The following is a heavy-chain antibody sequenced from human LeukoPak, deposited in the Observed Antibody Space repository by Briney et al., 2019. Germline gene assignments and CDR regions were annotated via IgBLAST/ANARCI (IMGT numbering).Heavy chain of an antibody. Sequence: GGSWRLSWVASGSTFNIFAFHWAGQAPGRGLEWVSIINGNGAATYYADSFKGRFLISRDDSKSTVYLRMNKLRVEDSGLYYCANGLAASGNFLLRDYYYFIDVWGKGTTVIVS. D-gene: IGHD1-26*01. CDR2: INGNGAAT. CDR3: ANGLAASGNFLLRDYYYFIDV. J-gene: IGHJ6*03. CDR1: GSTFNIFA. V-gene: IGHV3-23*01.